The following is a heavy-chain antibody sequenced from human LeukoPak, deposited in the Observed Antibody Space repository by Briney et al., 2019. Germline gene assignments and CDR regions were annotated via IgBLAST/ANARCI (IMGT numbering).Heavy chain of an antibody. V-gene: IGHV3-15*07. J-gene: IGHJ5*02. D-gene: IGHD3-22*01. Sequence: GGSLRLSCATSGFTFSNAWMNWVRQAPGKGVEWVGRIRSNSDGGTIDYAAPVKGRFTLSRDDSKTTLYLQMNSLQTEDTAVYYCATDFYDSTWGQGTLVTVSS. CDR1: GFTFSNAW. CDR2: IRSNSDGGTI. CDR3: ATDFYDST.